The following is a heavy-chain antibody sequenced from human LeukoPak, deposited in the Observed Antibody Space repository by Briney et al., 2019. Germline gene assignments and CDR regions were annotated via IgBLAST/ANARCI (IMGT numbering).Heavy chain of an antibody. Sequence: PGGSLRLSCAASGVTFSSYGMHWVRQAPGKGLEWVAFIRYDGSNKYYADSVKGRFTISRDNSKNTLYLQMNSLRAEDTAVYYCAKDREEIAAAGPIWGQGTLVTVSS. CDR1: GVTFSSYG. CDR3: AKDREEIAAAGPI. CDR2: IRYDGSNK. J-gene: IGHJ4*02. D-gene: IGHD6-13*01. V-gene: IGHV3-30*02.